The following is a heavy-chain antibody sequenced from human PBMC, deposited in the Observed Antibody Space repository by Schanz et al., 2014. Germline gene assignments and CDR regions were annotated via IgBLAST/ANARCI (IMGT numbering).Heavy chain of an antibody. Sequence: DVQLVESGGGLVQSGGSLRLSCAASGFNFGDYYMTWVRQAPGKGLESVAKINPDGSGKYYVVSVEGRFTISRDNAKKSLDLHMNSLRAEDTAVYYCARCEDYWGQGTLVTVSS. CDR2: INPDGSGK. J-gene: IGHJ4*02. CDR3: ARCEDY. V-gene: IGHV3-7*01. CDR1: GFNFGDYY.